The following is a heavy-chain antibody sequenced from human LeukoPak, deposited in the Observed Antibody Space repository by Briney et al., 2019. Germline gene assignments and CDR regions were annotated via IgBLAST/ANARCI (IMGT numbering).Heavy chain of an antibody. CDR1: GGSISSYY. D-gene: IGHD3-22*01. Sequence: PSETLSLTCTVSGGSISSYYWSWIRQPPGKGLEWVASITSSSAYIYYGDSVKGRVRISRDNAKNSLYLQMTALIAEDTAVYYCARDPPNNGYDFDYWGQGILVTVSS. V-gene: IGHV3-21*01. CDR3: ARDPPNNGYDFDY. CDR2: ITSSSAYI. J-gene: IGHJ4*02.